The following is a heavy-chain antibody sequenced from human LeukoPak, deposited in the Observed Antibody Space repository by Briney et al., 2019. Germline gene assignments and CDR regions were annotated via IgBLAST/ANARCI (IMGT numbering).Heavy chain of an antibody. Sequence: PSETLSLTCTVSGYSISSGYYWGWIRQPPGKGLEWIGSIYHSGSTYYNPSLKSRVTISVDTSKNQFSLKLSSVTAADTAVYYCARGRDLWFGEPLDYWGQGTLVTVSS. J-gene: IGHJ4*02. CDR3: ARGRDLWFGEPLDY. D-gene: IGHD3-10*01. CDR1: GYSISSGYY. V-gene: IGHV4-38-2*02. CDR2: IYHSGST.